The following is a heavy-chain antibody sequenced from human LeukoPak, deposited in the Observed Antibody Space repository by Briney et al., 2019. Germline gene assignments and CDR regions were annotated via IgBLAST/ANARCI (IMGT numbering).Heavy chain of an antibody. CDR3: AATVAGSKHFDY. D-gene: IGHD6-19*01. J-gene: IGHJ4*02. CDR2: ILTSGST. V-gene: IGHV4-4*07. CDR1: GGSISSYY. Sequence: PSETLSLTCTVSGGSISSYYWSWIRQPAGKGLEWIGRILTSGSTNYNPSHKSRVTMSVDTSKNQFSLKLSSVTAADMAAYYCAATVAGSKHFDYWDQGSLVTVSS.